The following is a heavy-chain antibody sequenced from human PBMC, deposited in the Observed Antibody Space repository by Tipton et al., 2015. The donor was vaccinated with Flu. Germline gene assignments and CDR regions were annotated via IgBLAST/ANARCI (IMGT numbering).Heavy chain of an antibody. Sequence: LRLSCTVSGGPIRSGDYYWSWIRQHPGRGLEWIGYIYFSGSTYYNPSLKSRVNISVDRSNNQFSLKLNSVTAADTAVYYCARHTGDSVRGVIDYWGQGTLVTVSS. D-gene: IGHD3-10*02. J-gene: IGHJ4*02. CDR3: ARHTGDSVRGVIDY. CDR2: IYFSGST. V-gene: IGHV4-31*03. CDR1: GGPIRSGDYY.